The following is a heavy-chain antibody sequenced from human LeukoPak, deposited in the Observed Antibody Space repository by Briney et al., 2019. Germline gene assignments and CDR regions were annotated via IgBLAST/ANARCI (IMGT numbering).Heavy chain of an antibody. CDR1: GGSFSGYY. V-gene: IGHV4-34*01. D-gene: IGHD3-10*01. Sequence: SETLSLTCAVYGGSFSGYYWSWIRQPPGKGLEWIGEINHSGSTNYNPSLKSRLTISVDTSKNQFSLKLRSVTAADTAVYYCARDLYGSGSYYEPYNWFDPWGQGTLVTVSS. CDR3: ARDLYGSGSYYEPYNWFDP. J-gene: IGHJ5*02. CDR2: INHSGST.